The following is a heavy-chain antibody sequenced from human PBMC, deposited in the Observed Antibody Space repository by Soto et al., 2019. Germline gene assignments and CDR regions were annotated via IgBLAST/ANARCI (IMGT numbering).Heavy chain of an antibody. CDR3: ARVPDY. Sequence: SATLSLTCTVSGGSISSSSYSWSWIRQPPGKGLEWIGYIYHSGSTYYNPSLKSRVTMSVDRSKNQFSLKLSSVTAADTAVYYCARVPDYWGQGTLVTVSS. V-gene: IGHV4-30-2*01. J-gene: IGHJ4*02. CDR1: GGSISSSSYS. CDR2: IYHSGST.